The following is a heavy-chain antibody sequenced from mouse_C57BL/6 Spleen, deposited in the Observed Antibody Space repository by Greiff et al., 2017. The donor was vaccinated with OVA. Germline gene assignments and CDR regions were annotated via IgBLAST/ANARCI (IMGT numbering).Heavy chain of an antibody. Sequence: VQLQQSGTVLARPGASVKMSCKTSGYTFTSYWMHWVKQRPGQGLEWIGAIYPGNSDTSSNQKFKGKAKLTAVTSASTAYMELSSLTNEDSAVYYCTREATVVARYFDVWGTGTTVTVAS. CDR3: TREATVVARYFDV. V-gene: IGHV1-5*01. D-gene: IGHD1-1*01. J-gene: IGHJ1*03. CDR2: IYPGNSDT. CDR1: GYTFTSYW.